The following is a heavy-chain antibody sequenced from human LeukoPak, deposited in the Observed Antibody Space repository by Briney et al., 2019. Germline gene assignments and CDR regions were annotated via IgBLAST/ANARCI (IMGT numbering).Heavy chain of an antibody. CDR3: ARTPNWGSPLFGVIFDI. V-gene: IGHV4-34*01. J-gene: IGHJ3*02. CDR2: INHSGST. Sequence: PSETLSLTCAVYGGSFSGYYWSWIRQPPGKGLEWIGEINHSGSTNYNPSLKCRVTISVDTSKNQFSLQLNSVTPEDTAVYYCARTPNWGSPLFGVIFDIWGQGTMVTVSS. D-gene: IGHD7-27*01. CDR1: GGSFSGYY.